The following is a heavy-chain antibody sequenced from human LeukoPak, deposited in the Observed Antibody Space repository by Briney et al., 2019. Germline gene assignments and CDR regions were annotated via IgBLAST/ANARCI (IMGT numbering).Heavy chain of an antibody. CDR3: VRDDYSSSWSDAFDI. CDR1: GFTFSSYA. V-gene: IGHV3-64D*06. Sequence: GGSLRLSCSASGFTFSSYAMHWVRQAPGKGLEYVSAISSKGGSTYYADSVKGRFTISRDNSKNTLYLQMSSLRAEDTAVYYCVRDDYSSSWSDAFDIWGQGTMVTVSS. CDR2: ISSKGGST. D-gene: IGHD6-13*01. J-gene: IGHJ3*02.